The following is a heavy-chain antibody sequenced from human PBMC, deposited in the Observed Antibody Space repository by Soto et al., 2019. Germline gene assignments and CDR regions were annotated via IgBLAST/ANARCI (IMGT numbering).Heavy chain of an antibody. CDR1: GFTFSTST. J-gene: IGHJ4*01. Sequence: GGSLRLSCAASGFTFSTSTMTWVRQAPGTGLEWVSSIIGAGRSTYYADSVEGRFTISRDNSKNTLYLQMNSLRAEDTAKYYCAASPSSITARFFAYWGRGTLVTVSS. CDR3: AASPSSITARFFAY. D-gene: IGHD6-6*01. CDR2: IIGAGRST. V-gene: IGHV3-23*01.